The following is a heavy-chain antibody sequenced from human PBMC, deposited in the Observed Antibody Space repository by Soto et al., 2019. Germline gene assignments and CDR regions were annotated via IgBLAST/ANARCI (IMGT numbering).Heavy chain of an antibody. V-gene: IGHV4-59*01. CDR2: IYYSGST. CDR3: ARETNIQLWHFDY. D-gene: IGHD5-18*01. CDR1: GGSISSYY. J-gene: IGHJ4*02. Sequence: PSETLSLTCTVSGGSISSYYWSWIRQPPGKGLEWIGYIYYSGSTNYNPSLKSRVTISVDTSKNQFSLKLSSVTAADTAVYYCARETNIQLWHFDYWGPGTLVTVSS.